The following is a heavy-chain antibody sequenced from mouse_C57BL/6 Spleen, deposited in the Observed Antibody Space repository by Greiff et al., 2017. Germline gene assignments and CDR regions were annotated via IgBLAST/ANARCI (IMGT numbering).Heavy chain of an antibody. CDR1: GYTFTSYG. J-gene: IGHJ2*01. Sequence: VQLKQSGAELARPGASVQLSCKASGYTFTSYGISWVKPRTGQGLEWIGEIYPRSGNTYYNEKFKGKAPLTADKSSSTAYMELRSLTSEDSAVYFCARGYYDRLGYFDYGGQGTTLTVSS. D-gene: IGHD1-1*01. CDR3: ARGYYDRLGYFDY. V-gene: IGHV1-81*01. CDR2: IYPRSGNT.